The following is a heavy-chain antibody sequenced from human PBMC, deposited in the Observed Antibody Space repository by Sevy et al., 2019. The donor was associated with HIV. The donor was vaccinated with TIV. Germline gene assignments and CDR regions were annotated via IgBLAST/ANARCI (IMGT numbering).Heavy chain of an antibody. CDR2: FDPEDGET. V-gene: IGHV1-24*01. J-gene: IGHJ4*02. CDR3: ATTKDYYDSSGSPFDS. D-gene: IGHD3-22*01. CDR1: GYTLSELS. Sequence: RASVKVSCMVSGYTLSELSMHWVRQAPGKGLEWMGSFDPEDGETIYAQKFQGRVTMTEDTTTDTAYMELSILRFEDTAVYYCATTKDYYDSSGSPFDSWGQGTLVTVSS.